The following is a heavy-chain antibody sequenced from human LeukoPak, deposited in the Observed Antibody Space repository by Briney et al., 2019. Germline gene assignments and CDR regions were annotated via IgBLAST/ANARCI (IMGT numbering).Heavy chain of an antibody. CDR1: GFTFSSYS. CDR2: INHSGST. Sequence: KAGGSLRLSCAASGFTFSSYSMNWIRQPPGKGLEWIGEINHSGSTNYNPSLKSRVTISVDTSKNQFSLKLSSVTAADTAVYYCARGKDYGGNGGWFDPWGQGTLVTVSS. V-gene: IGHV4-34*01. D-gene: IGHD4-17*01. CDR3: ARGKDYGGNGGWFDP. J-gene: IGHJ5*02.